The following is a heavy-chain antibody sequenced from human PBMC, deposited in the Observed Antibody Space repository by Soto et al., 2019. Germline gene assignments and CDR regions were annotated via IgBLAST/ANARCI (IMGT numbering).Heavy chain of an antibody. Sequence: ASVKVSCKASGYTFTSYGISWVRQAPGQGLECVGWISASNGNTHYSQKFQGRVTMTTDTSTSTVYLELSSLASDDTAVYYCVRMASSGTLNWFDPWGQGTLVTVSS. V-gene: IGHV1-18*01. J-gene: IGHJ5*02. CDR3: VRMASSGTLNWFDP. D-gene: IGHD1-1*01. CDR1: GYTFTSYG. CDR2: ISASNGNT.